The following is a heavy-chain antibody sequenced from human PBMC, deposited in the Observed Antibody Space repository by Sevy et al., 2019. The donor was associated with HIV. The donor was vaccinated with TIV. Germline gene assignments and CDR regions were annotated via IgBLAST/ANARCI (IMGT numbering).Heavy chain of an antibody. CDR1: GDTLTQLS. V-gene: IGHV1-24*01. J-gene: IGHJ4*02. Sequence: ASVKVSCKVSGDTLTQLSMHWVRQAPGKGLEWMATFDPEDDETFYAQKFQGRVTLTEDRSTGTAYMGLSSLGSEDTALYFCATTKDYYESSGYPFDDWGQGTLVTVSS. CDR2: FDPEDDET. CDR3: ATTKDYYESSGYPFDD. D-gene: IGHD3-22*01.